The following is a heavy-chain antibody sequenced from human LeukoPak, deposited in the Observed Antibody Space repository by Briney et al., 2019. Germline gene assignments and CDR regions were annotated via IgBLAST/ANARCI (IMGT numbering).Heavy chain of an antibody. CDR2: IYTSGST. V-gene: IGHV4-4*07. J-gene: IGHJ6*02. D-gene: IGHD3-3*01. CDR1: GGSISSYY. Sequence: SETLSLTCTVSGGSISSYYWSWIRQPAGKGLEWIGRIYTSGSTNYNPSLKSRVTMSVDTPKNQFSLKLSSVTAADTAVYYCARDYDFWSGYYTYGMDVWGQGTTVTVSS. CDR3: ARDYDFWSGYYTYGMDV.